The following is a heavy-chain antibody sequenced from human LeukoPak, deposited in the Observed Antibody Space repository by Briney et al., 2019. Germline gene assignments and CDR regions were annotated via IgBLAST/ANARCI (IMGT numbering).Heavy chain of an antibody. Sequence: PGGPLRPSCTASGFTLSSTWMHWVRQAPGKGLVWFSRINSDGSSTNYADSVRGRFSISRDNAKNTLYLHMNSLRADDTAVYYCARGLSGYASSLGYWGQGTLVTVSS. CDR2: INSDGSST. CDR1: GFTLSSTW. D-gene: IGHD2-2*01. J-gene: IGHJ4*02. CDR3: ARGLSGYASSLGY. V-gene: IGHV3-74*01.